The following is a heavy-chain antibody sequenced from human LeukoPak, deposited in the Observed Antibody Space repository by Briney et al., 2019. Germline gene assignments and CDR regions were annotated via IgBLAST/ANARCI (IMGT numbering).Heavy chain of an antibody. D-gene: IGHD3-3*01. J-gene: IGHJ4*02. CDR2: ISASGGNT. CDR1: GFTFANYA. V-gene: IGHV3-23*01. Sequence: PGGSLRLSCAASGFTFANYAMNWVRPAPGKGLEWVCTISASGGNTYYADSVKGRFTFSRDNSENTLYLQMNSLRAEDTAVYYCAKAAISGVVISFDYWGQGTLLTVSS. CDR3: AKAAISGVVISFDY.